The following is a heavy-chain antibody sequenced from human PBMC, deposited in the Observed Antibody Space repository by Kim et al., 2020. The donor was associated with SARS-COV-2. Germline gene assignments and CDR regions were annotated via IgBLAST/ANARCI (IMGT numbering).Heavy chain of an antibody. D-gene: IGHD5-12*01. CDR1: GGSISSFY. V-gene: IGHV4-59*13. CDR2: VFYNGAA. Sequence: SETLSLTCSISGGSISSFYWTWIRQPPGKALELIGYVFYNGAAKYNPSFESRVTISVDTSKNQFSLNLRSMTAADTAMYYCARGIFSLSGNAWLPTFDFWGQGNLLLLSS. CDR3: ARGIFSLSGNAWLPTFDF. J-gene: IGHJ4*02.